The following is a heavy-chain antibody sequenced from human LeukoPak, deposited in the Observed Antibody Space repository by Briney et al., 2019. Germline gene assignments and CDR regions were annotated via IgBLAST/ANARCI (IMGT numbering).Heavy chain of an antibody. V-gene: IGHV3-7*01. J-gene: IGHJ4*02. D-gene: IGHD1-1*01. CDR2: IKPDGREK. CDR1: GFTLRWYW. Sequence: GGSLRPSCAASGFTLRWYWMSWVRQAAGKGREWVATIKPDGREKYYLDFVQGRCTISSGHAQNSLVLEMNRLSAHGTAGDYCERGGWKLLFWGQGTLVTVSS. CDR3: ERGGWKLLF.